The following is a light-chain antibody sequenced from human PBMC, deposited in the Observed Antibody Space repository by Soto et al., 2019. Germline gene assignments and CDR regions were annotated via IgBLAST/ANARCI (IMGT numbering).Light chain of an antibody. CDR2: KAS. CDR3: QQYSSYSFT. Sequence: DIQMTQSPPTLPATVGDRVTITCRASQSISSKLAWYQQKPGKAPKVLINKASSLQSGVPSRFSGSGSGTEFTLTISSLQPDDFATYYCQQYSSYSFTFGGGTKVDIK. J-gene: IGKJ4*01. CDR1: QSISSK. V-gene: IGKV1-5*03.